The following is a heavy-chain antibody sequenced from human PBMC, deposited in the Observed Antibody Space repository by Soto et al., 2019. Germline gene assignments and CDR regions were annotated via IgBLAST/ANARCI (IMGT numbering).Heavy chain of an antibody. Sequence: APVKACCKASGYTFNSYGIRWVRQAPGQGLEWMGWISAYNGNTFYAQKLQGRVTMTTDTSTSTAYMELRSLSSEDTAVYYCARDPYQYGSKEYYGMDVWGQGTTVTVSS. CDR3: ARDPYQYGSKEYYGMDV. CDR2: ISAYNGNT. V-gene: IGHV1-18*01. J-gene: IGHJ6*02. D-gene: IGHD3-10*01. CDR1: GYTFNSYG.